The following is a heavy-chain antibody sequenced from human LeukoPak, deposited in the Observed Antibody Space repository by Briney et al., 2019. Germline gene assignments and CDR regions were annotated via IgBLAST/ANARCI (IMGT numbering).Heavy chain of an antibody. J-gene: IGHJ6*02. V-gene: IGHV4-39*02. CDR2: ISYSGST. CDR3: XXXXPGEDYYYGMDV. D-gene: IGHD2-21*01. Sequence: SETLSLTCTVSGGSISSSSYYWGWIRQPPGKGLEWIGSISYSGSTYYNPSLTSRVTLSVDTSKNHFSLRLSSVTAADTAVYXXXXXXPGEDYYYGMDVWGQGTTVTVSS. CDR1: GGSISSSSYY.